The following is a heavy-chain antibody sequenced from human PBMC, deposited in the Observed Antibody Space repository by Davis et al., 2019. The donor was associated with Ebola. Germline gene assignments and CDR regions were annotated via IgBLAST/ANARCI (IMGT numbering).Heavy chain of an antibody. D-gene: IGHD6-13*01. J-gene: IGHJ5*02. CDR3: ASRQAAPDRGPWFDP. Sequence: MPSETLSLTCTVSGGSISSSSYYWGWIRQPPGKGLEWIGSIYYSGSTYYNPSLKSRVTISVDTSKNQFSLKLSSVTAADTAVYYCASRQAAPDRGPWFDPWGQGILVTVSS. CDR2: IYYSGST. CDR1: GGSISSSSYY. V-gene: IGHV4-39*01.